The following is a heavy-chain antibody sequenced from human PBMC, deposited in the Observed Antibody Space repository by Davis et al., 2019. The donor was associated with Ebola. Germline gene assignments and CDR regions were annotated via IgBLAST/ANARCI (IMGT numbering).Heavy chain of an antibody. D-gene: IGHD6-13*01. Sequence: GESLKISCAGYGFSFGDYAINWVRQAPGKGLEWVGFIRSKTYGGKPAYAASVKGRFTISRDDSKSIAYLQLDSLRTEDTAVYYCATKGLQQLHLDYWGQGTLVTVSS. V-gene: IGHV3-49*04. CDR2: IRSKTYGGKP. CDR1: GFSFGDYA. CDR3: ATKGLQQLHLDY. J-gene: IGHJ4*02.